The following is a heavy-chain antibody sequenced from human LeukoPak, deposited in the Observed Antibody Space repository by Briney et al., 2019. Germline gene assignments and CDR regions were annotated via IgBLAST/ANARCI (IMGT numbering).Heavy chain of an antibody. J-gene: IGHJ5*02. CDR2: INPDSGDT. CDR1: GYTFSGYY. V-gene: IGHV1-2*06. Sequence: ASVKVSCKASGYTFSGYYIHWVRQAPRQGLEWMGRINPDSGDTNYVRKFLGRVTMTRDTSISTAYLEVSSLRPDDTAMYYCARDLTGGLAAAGDWFDPWGQGTLVTVSS. CDR3: ARDLTGGLAAAGDWFDP. D-gene: IGHD6-13*01.